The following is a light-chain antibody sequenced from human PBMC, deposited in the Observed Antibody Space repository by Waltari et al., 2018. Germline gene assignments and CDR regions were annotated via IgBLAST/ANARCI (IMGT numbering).Light chain of an antibody. CDR2: KVS. V-gene: IGKV2-30*01. CDR1: QSLVYSDGNTY. CDR3: MQGTHWPPT. Sequence: DVVMTQSPLSLPVTLGQPASISCRSSQSLVYSDGNTYLNWFQQRPGQSPRRLIYKVSNRDSGVPDRFSGGGSGTDFTLEISRVEAEDVGVYFCMQGTHWPPTFGQGTKVEVK. J-gene: IGKJ1*01.